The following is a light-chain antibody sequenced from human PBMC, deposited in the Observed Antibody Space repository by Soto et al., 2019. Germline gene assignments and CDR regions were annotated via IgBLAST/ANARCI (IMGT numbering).Light chain of an antibody. V-gene: IGLV2-14*01. CDR3: TSYTSSITML. Sequence: QSVLTQPPSASGSPGQSVTISCTGTSSDVGGYNYVSWYQQHPGKAPKLMIYEVTNRPSGVSNRFSGSKSGNTASLTISGLQAEDEADYYCTSYTSSITMLFGGGTKLTVL. J-gene: IGLJ2*01. CDR2: EVT. CDR1: SSDVGGYNY.